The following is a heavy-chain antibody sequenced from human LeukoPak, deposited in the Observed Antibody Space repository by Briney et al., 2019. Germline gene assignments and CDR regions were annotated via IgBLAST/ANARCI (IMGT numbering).Heavy chain of an antibody. J-gene: IGHJ6*03. CDR3: ARGRRPAAMPLTRKRYYYMDV. D-gene: IGHD2-2*01. CDR1: GGSISSGSYY. Sequence: SETLSLTCTVSGGSISSGSYYWSWIRQPAGRGLEWIGRIYTSGSTNYNPSLKSRVTISVDTSKNQFSLKLSSVTAADTAVYYCARGRRPAAMPLTRKRYYYMDVWGKGTTVTVSS. V-gene: IGHV4-61*02. CDR2: IYTSGST.